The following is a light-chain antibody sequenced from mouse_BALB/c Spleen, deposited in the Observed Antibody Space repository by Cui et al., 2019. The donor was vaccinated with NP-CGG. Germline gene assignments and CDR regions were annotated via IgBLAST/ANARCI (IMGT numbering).Light chain of an antibody. Sequence: QAVVTQESDLTTSPGETVTLTCRSSTGAVTTNNYANWVQEKPDHLFTGLIGGTNNRPPGVPARFSGSLIGDKAALTITGAQTEDEAMYFCALWYSTHWVFGGGTKLTVL. J-gene: IGLJ1*01. CDR1: TGAVTTNNY. CDR3: ALWYSTHWV. CDR2: GTN. V-gene: IGLV1*01.